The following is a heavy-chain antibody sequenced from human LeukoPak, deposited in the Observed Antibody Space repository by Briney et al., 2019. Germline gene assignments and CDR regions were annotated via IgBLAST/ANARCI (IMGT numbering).Heavy chain of an antibody. Sequence: ASVKVSCKASGYTFTSYYMHWVRQAPGQGLEWMGIINPSGGSTSYAQKFQGRVTMTRDMSTSTVYMELSSLRSEDTAVYYCARESDYDSSGYYPGFFDYWGQGTLVTVSS. CDR2: INPSGGST. V-gene: IGHV1-46*01. CDR1: GYTFTSYY. D-gene: IGHD3-22*01. CDR3: ARESDYDSSGYYPGFFDY. J-gene: IGHJ4*02.